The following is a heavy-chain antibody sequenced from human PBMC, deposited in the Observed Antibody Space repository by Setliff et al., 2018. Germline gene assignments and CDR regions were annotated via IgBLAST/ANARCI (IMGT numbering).Heavy chain of an antibody. CDR2: FSSSGSI. D-gene: IGHD5-18*01. CDR1: GFTFSSHT. V-gene: IGHV3-48*03. Sequence: PGGSLRLSCAASGFTFSSHTMNWVRQGPGKGLEWVAYFSSSGSISYANSVKGRFTISRDNAKNSLYLQMNSLRVEDTAVYYCARDGGMGMVKGYYYGLDAWGPGTSVTV. CDR3: ARDGGMGMVKGYYYGLDA. J-gene: IGHJ6*02.